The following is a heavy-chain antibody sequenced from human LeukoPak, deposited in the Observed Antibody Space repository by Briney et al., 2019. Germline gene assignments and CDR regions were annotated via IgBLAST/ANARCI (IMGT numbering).Heavy chain of an antibody. CDR3: ARGRVAYSEYYFDY. D-gene: IGHD2-15*01. V-gene: IGHV4-59*01. CDR1: GDSITNYF. Sequence: SETLSLTCTVSGDSITNYFWSWIRQPPGKGLVWIGYIYYTGNTNYKPSLKSRVTISVDTSTNQFSLRLRSVTAADTAVYYCARGRVAYSEYYFDYWGRGTLVTVSS. J-gene: IGHJ4*02. CDR2: IYYTGNT.